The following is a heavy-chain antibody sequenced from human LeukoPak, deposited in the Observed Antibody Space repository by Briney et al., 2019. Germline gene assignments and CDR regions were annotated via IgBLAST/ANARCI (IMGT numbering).Heavy chain of an antibody. V-gene: IGHV3-23*01. Sequence: GGSLRLSCAASGFTFSSYAMSWVRQAPGKGLEWDSGISGSGGSTYYADSVKGRFTISRDNSKNTLYLQMNSLRAEDTAVYYCAKGSSGWYGWFDPWGQGTLVTVSS. D-gene: IGHD6-19*01. CDR2: ISGSGGST. CDR3: AKGSSGWYGWFDP. CDR1: GFTFSSYA. J-gene: IGHJ5*02.